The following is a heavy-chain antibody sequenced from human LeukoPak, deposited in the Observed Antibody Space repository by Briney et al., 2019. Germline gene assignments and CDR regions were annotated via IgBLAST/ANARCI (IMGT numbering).Heavy chain of an antibody. V-gene: IGHV1-2*02. Sequence: ASVKVSCKASGYTFTDFYLHCVRQAPGQGLEWMGWINPNSGDTNYAQKFQARVTMTRDTSINTAYMELSGLKSDDTAVYFCARENPGVPFDYWGQGTLVTVSS. CDR2: INPNSGDT. D-gene: IGHD3-3*01. CDR1: GYTFTDFY. CDR3: ARENPGVPFDY. J-gene: IGHJ4*02.